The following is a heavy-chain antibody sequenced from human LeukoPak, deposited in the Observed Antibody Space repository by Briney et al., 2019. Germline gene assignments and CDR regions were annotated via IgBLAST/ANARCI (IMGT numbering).Heavy chain of an antibody. D-gene: IGHD5/OR15-5a*01. V-gene: IGHV4-59*01. CDR1: GGSISSYF. CDR3: ARGEDIVSTISGDAFDI. Sequence: PSETLSFTCTVSGGSISSYFWNWIRQPPGKGLEWIGYIYYSGSTNYNPSLKSRVTISVDTSKNQFSLNLNSVTAADTAVYYCARGEDIVSTISGDAFDIWGQGTMVTVAS. J-gene: IGHJ3*02. CDR2: IYYSGST.